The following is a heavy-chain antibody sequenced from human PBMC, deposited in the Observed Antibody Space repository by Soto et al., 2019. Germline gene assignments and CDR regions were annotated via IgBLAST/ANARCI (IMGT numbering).Heavy chain of an antibody. CDR2: IYYSGST. CDR3: ARGRTGFLEWLYYPS. V-gene: IGHV4-31*03. CDR1: GGSISSGGYY. J-gene: IGHJ4*02. D-gene: IGHD3-3*01. Sequence: SETLSLTCTVSGGSISSGGYYWSWIRQHPGKGLEWIGYIYYSGSTYYNPSLKSRVTISVDTSKNQFSLKLSSVTAADTAVYYCARGRTGFLEWLYYPSWGQGTLVTVSS.